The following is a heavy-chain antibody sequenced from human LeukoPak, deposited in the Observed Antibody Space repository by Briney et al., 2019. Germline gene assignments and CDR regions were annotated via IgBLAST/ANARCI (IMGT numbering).Heavy chain of an antibody. CDR1: GFTFDDYA. CDR2: ISWNSGSI. D-gene: IGHD1-20*01. Sequence: PGGSLRLSCAASGFTFDDYAMHWVRQAPGKGLEWVSGISWNSGSIGYADSVKGRFTISRGNAKNSLYLQMNSLRAEDMALYYCALSWGRPRNRITGTQDALDIWGQGTMVTVSS. CDR3: ALSWGRPRNRITGTQDALDI. V-gene: IGHV3-9*03. J-gene: IGHJ3*02.